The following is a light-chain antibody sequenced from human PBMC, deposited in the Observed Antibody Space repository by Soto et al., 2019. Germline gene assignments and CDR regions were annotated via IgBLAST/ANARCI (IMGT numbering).Light chain of an antibody. Sequence: EIVLTQSPGTLSLSPGERATLSCRASQSVSSSYLAWYQQKPGQAPRLLIYGASSSATGFPDRFSGSGSGTDFALTISRLEPEDFAVYYCQQYGSAHLYTFGQPAKLEIK. CDR1: QSVSSSY. CDR2: GAS. J-gene: IGKJ2*01. V-gene: IGKV3-20*01. CDR3: QQYGSAHLYT.